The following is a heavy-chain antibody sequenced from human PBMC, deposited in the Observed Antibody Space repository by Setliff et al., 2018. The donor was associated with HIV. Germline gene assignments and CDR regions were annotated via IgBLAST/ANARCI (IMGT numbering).Heavy chain of an antibody. CDR1: GFTFNNYA. J-gene: IGHJ4*02. V-gene: IGHV3-23*01. D-gene: IGHD3-22*01. CDR3: AKGYFYDSGGYSPLFDY. CDR2: ISGNGGST. Sequence: RLSCAASGFTFNNYAMTWVRQAPGKGLEWVSGISGNGGSTHYADSVKGRVTISRDSTKKTLSLQMNSLRAEDTAVYYCAKGYFYDSGGYSPLFDYWGQGTLVTVSS.